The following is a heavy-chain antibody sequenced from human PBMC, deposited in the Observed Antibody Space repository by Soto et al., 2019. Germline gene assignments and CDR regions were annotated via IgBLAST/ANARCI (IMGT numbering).Heavy chain of an antibody. J-gene: IGHJ6*03. CDR3: AKDKDGISWPEGYMGD. D-gene: IGHD6-13*01. CDR1: GFTFDTYS. V-gene: IGHV3-23*01. CDR2: ISGNGGTT. Sequence: PGGSLRLSCAASGFTFDTYSMAWVRQAPGKGLEWVSVISGNGGTTYYTGSVKGRFTISRDNSKNTLHLQMNSLRAEDTAVYYCAKDKDGISWPEGYMGDWGKGTTVTVSS.